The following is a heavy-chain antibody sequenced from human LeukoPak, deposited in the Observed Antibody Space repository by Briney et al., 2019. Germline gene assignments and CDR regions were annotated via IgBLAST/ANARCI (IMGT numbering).Heavy chain of an antibody. CDR1: GGSISSSGYY. J-gene: IGHJ5*02. CDR2: VYYSGST. D-gene: IGHD4-17*01. Sequence: PSETLSVTCTVSGGSISSSGYYWGWIRQPPGKGLEWIGNVYYSGSTYYNPSLKSRVTISVDTSKNQFSLKLSSVTAADTAVYYCARHDYGAKWFDPWGQGTLVTVSS. CDR3: ARHDYGAKWFDP. V-gene: IGHV4-39*01.